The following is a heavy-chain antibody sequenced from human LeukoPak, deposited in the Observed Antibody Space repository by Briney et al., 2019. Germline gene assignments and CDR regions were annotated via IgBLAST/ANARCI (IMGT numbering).Heavy chain of an antibody. Sequence: PSETLSLTCAVSGGSISSSNWWSWVRQPPGKGLEWIGEIYHSGSTNYNPSLKSRVTISVDKSKNQFSLKLSSVTAADTAVYYCSGVGVVVVAAYLSYAFDIWGQGTMVTVSS. CDR2: IYHSGST. CDR1: GGSISSSNW. V-gene: IGHV4-4*02. J-gene: IGHJ3*02. D-gene: IGHD2-15*01. CDR3: SGVGVVVVAAYLSYAFDI.